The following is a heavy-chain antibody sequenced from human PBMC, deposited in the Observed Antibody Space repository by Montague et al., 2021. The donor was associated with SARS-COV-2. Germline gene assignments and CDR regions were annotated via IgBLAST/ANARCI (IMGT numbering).Heavy chain of an antibody. V-gene: IGHV4-61*02. Sequence: TLSLTCTVSGDSITSDISYWSWIRPPAGQGLEWIGRLYTTGSTNYNPSLKSRLTISLDTSKNQFSLKLSSVTAADTAVYYCARDDFRWDFDCWGQGTLVTVSS. J-gene: IGHJ4*02. CDR1: GDSITSDISY. CDR2: LYTTGST. D-gene: IGHD2/OR15-2a*01. CDR3: ARDDFRWDFDC.